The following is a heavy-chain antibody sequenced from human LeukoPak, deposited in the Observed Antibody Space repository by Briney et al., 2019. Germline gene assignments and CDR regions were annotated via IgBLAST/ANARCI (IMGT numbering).Heavy chain of an antibody. V-gene: IGHV4-31*03. D-gene: IGHD2-2*01. CDR1: GGSISSGGYY. Sequence: SETLSLTCTVSGGSISSGGYYWSWIRQHPGKGLEWIGYIYYSGSTYYNPSLKSRVTISVDTSKNQFSLKLSSVTAADTAVYYCARGGLLSGYYGMDVWGQGTTVTVSS. CDR3: ARGGLLSGYYGMDV. J-gene: IGHJ6*02. CDR2: IYYSGST.